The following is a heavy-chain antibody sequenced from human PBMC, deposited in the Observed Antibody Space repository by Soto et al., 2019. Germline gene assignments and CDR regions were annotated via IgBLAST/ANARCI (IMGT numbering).Heavy chain of an antibody. V-gene: IGHV3-21*01. CDR2: IRKSDYT. CDR3: AREDSIIIPAVSDF. CDR1: GFAFNNYG. J-gene: IGHJ4*02. Sequence: PGGSLRLSCTVSGFAFNNYGINWVRQAPGKGLEWVSSIRKSDYTYYSDSVKGRFAISRDNAKSSVSLQMNTLRVEDTAVYYCAREDSIIIPAVSDFWGQGTLVTVSS. D-gene: IGHD2-2*01.